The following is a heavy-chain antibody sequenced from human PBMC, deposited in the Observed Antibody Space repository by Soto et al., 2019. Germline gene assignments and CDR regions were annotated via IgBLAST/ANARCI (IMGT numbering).Heavy chain of an antibody. Sequence: SETLSLTCPVSGGSISSSSYYWGWIRQPPGKGLEWIGSIYYSGSTYYNPSLKSRVTISVDTSKNQFSLKLSSVTAADTAVYYCARRIRLGDAFDIWGQGTMVTVSS. J-gene: IGHJ3*02. D-gene: IGHD3-10*01. CDR1: GGSISSSSYY. V-gene: IGHV4-39*01. CDR2: IYYSGST. CDR3: ARRIRLGDAFDI.